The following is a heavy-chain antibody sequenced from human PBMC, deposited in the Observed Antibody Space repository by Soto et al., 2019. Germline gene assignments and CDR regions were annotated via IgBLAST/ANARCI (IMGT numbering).Heavy chain of an antibody. J-gene: IGHJ4*02. CDR1: GFTFSSYG. V-gene: IGHV3-30*03. CDR2: ISYDGSNK. Sequence: QVQLVESGGGVVQPGRSLRLSCAASGFTFSSYGMHWVRQAPGKGLEWVAVISYDGSNKYYADSVKGRFTISRDNSKNTLYLKMNSLRAEDTGVYYCARCRGTMGRGAVGYWGQGTLVTVSS. CDR3: ARCRGTMGRGAVGY. D-gene: IGHD3-10*01.